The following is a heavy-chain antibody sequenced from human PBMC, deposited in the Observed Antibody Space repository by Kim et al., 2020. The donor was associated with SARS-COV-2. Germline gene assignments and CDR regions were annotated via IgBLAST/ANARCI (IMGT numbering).Heavy chain of an antibody. V-gene: IGHV3-21*01. CDR1: GFTFSSYS. CDR2: ISSSSSYI. J-gene: IGHJ6*02. CDR3: ARDISPGFYYYYYGMDV. Sequence: GGSLRLSCAASGFTFSSYSMNWVRQAPGKGLEWVSSISSSSSYIYYADSVKGRFTISRDNAKNSLYLQMNSLRAEDTAVYYCARDISPGFYYYYYGMDVWGQGTTVTVSS.